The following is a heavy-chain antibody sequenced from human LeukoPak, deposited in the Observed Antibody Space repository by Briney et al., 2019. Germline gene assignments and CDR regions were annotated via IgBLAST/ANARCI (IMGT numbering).Heavy chain of an antibody. D-gene: IGHD6-13*01. CDR2: ISYDGSNK. CDR1: GFTFSSYA. CDR3: ARDRSSLYSSSWYVNWFDP. V-gene: IGHV3-30-3*01. J-gene: IGHJ5*02. Sequence: GGSLRLSCAASGFTFSSYAMHWVRQAPGKGLEWVAVISYDGSNKYYADSVKGRFTISRDNSKNTPYLQMNSLRAEDTAVYYCARDRSSLYSSSWYVNWFDPWGQGTLVTVSS.